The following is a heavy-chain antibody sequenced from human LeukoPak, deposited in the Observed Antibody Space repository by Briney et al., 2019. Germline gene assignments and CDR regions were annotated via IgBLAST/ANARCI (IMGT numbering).Heavy chain of an antibody. CDR3: ARHRIAVAGTSYYYYGMDV. J-gene: IGHJ6*04. CDR1: GYSFTTYW. V-gene: IGHV5-51*01. CDR2: IYPAVSDT. D-gene: IGHD6-19*01. Sequence: GASLKTSCKGSGYSFTTYWIGWVRQMPGKGLEWLGIIYPAVSDTRYSPSFQGQVTISAAKPIGNASLHWTTLKASDTAMYYCARHRIAVAGTSYYYYGMDVWGKGTTVTVSS.